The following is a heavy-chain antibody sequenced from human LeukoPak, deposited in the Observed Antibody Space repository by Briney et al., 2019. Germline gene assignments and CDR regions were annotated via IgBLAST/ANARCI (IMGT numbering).Heavy chain of an antibody. CDR3: AKFGPIAAAGADAFDI. V-gene: IGHV3-23*01. CDR2: ISGSGGST. J-gene: IGHJ3*02. CDR1: GFTFDSYA. D-gene: IGHD6-13*01. Sequence: GGSLGLSCAASGFTFDSYAMSWVRQAPGKGLEWVSAISGSGGSTYYADSVKGRFTISRDNSKNTLYLQMNSLRAEDTAVYYCAKFGPIAAAGADAFDIWGQGTMVTVSS.